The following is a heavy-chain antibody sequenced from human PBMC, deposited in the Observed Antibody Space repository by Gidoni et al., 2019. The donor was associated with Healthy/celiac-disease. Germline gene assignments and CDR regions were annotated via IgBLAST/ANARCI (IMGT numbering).Heavy chain of an antibody. D-gene: IGHD6-13*01. J-gene: IGHJ6*02. CDR2: INHSGST. CDR1: GGSFSGYY. V-gene: IGHV4-34*01. CDR3: ARGKPRQLRYGMDV. Sequence: QVQLQQWGAGLLKLSETLSLTCAVYGGSFSGYYWSWIRQPPGKGLEWIGEINHSGSTNYNPSLKSRVTISVDTSKNQFSLKLSSVTAADTAVYYCARGKPRQLRYGMDVWGQGTTVTVSS.